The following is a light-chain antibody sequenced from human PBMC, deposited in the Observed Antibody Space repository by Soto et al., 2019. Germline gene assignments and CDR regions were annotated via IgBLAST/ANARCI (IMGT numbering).Light chain of an antibody. Sequence: QSVLTQPHSASGTPGQRVTISCSGSSSNIGSNYVYWYQQLPGTAPKLLIYRNNQRPSGVPDRFSGSKSGTSASLAISGLRSEDEAVYYCAALDDSLSVVVFGGGTKLTVL. CDR2: RNN. J-gene: IGLJ2*01. CDR3: AALDDSLSVVV. CDR1: SSNIGSNY. V-gene: IGLV1-47*01.